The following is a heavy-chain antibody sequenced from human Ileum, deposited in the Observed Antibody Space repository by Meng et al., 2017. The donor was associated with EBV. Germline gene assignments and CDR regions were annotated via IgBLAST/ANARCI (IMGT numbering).Heavy chain of an antibody. CDR3: ARPIAAAGWFDP. J-gene: IGHJ5*02. CDR1: GGPINSGSYY. Sequence: QRPLQESGPDPVKPSETLSLTCTVSGGPINSGSYYWGWIRQPPGKGLEWIGSIYYSGRTYYNPSLKSRVTISVDTSKNQFSLKLSSVTAADTAVYYCARPIAAAGWFDPWGQGTLVTVSS. CDR2: IYYSGRT. V-gene: IGHV4-39*01. D-gene: IGHD6-13*01.